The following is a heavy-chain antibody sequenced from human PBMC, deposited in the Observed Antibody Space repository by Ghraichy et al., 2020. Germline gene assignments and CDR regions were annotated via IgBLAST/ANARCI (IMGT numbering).Heavy chain of an antibody. CDR3: ARDTADWGLAYDSSGYYMDP. CDR2: IYSSGST. CDR1: GGSISTYH. D-gene: IGHD3-22*01. V-gene: IGHV4-4*07. Sequence: SETLSLTCAVSGGSISTYHWSWIRQPAWKGLEWIGRIYSSGSTNYNPSLERRVTMSVDTPKNLFSLKLSSVTAADTAVYYCARDTADWGLAYDSSGYYMDPCVQGTLVTVPS. J-gene: IGHJ5*02.